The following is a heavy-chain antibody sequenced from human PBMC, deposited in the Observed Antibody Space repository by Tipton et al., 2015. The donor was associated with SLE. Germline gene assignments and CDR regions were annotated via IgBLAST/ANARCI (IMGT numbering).Heavy chain of an antibody. J-gene: IGHJ3*02. V-gene: IGHV4-59*11. Sequence: TLSLTCTVSGGSISTHYWSWIRQSPGKGLEWIGYIHDSGTTNYNPTLKSRVTMSVATSKIQFALRLSSVTAADTAVYYCARTRRGPTLGALGDALDIWGQGTMITVSS. CDR2: IHDSGTT. CDR3: ARTRRGPTLGALGDALDI. D-gene: IGHD1-26*01. CDR1: GGSISTHY.